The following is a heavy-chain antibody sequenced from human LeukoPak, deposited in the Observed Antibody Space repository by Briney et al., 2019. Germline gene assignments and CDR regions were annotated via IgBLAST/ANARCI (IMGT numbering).Heavy chain of an antibody. J-gene: IGHJ4*02. Sequence: GGSLRLSCAASGFTFDDYAMHWVRQAPGKGLEWVSGISWNSGSIGYADSVKGRFTISRDNAKNSLYLQMNSLRAEDTALCYCAKDGGEQWLVLNYFDYWGQGTLVTVSS. D-gene: IGHD6-19*01. CDR2: ISWNSGSI. V-gene: IGHV3-9*01. CDR3: AKDGGEQWLVLNYFDY. CDR1: GFTFDDYA.